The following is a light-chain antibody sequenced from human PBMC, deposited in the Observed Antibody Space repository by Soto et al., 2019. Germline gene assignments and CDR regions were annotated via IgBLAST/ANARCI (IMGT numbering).Light chain of an antibody. Sequence: QSALTQPPSGSGSPGQSVTISCTGTSSDVGSYNRVSWYQQPPGTAPKLRIYEVSNRPSGVPDRFSGSKSGNTASLTISGLQAADEADYYSSSYTSSSTDVFGSGTKLTVL. CDR1: SSDVGSYNR. J-gene: IGLJ1*01. V-gene: IGLV2-18*02. CDR3: SSYTSSSTDV. CDR2: EVS.